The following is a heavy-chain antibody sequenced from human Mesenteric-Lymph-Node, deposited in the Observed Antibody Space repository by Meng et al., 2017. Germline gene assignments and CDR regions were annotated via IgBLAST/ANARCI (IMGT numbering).Heavy chain of an antibody. CDR3: ASEYQTWIQLWSLGV. CDR1: GFTFSSYG. CDR2: IWYDGSNK. V-gene: IGHV3-33*01. D-gene: IGHD5-18*01. Sequence: GGSLRLSCAASGFTFSSYGMHWVRQAPGKGLEWVAVIWYDGSNKYYADSVKGRFTISRDNSKNTLYLQMNSLRAEDTAVYYCASEYQTWIQLWSLGVWGQGTLVTVSS. J-gene: IGHJ4*02.